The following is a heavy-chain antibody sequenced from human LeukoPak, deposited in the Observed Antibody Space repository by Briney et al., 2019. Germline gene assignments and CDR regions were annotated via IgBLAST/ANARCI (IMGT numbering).Heavy chain of an antibody. V-gene: IGHV3-23*01. Sequence: GGSLRLSCGVSGITLSNYGMSWVRQAPGKGLEWVAGLSGSAGGTNYADSVKGRFTISRDNSKNTLYLQMNSLRAEDTAVYYCAKILYYDILTGSDYWGQGTLVTVSS. J-gene: IGHJ4*02. CDR1: GITLSNYG. D-gene: IGHD3-9*01. CDR3: AKILYYDILTGSDY. CDR2: LSGSAGGT.